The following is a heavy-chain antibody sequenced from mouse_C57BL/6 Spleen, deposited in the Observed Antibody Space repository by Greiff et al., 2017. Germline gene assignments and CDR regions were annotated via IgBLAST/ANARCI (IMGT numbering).Heavy chain of an antibody. CDR2: IYPGSGST. CDR3: ARSHDGYYYAMDY. D-gene: IGHD2-3*01. V-gene: IGHV1-55*01. CDR1: GYTFTSYW. Sequence: VKLKQSGAELVKPGASVKMSCKASGYTFTSYWITWVKQRPGQGLEWIGDIYPGSGSTNYNEKFKSKATLTVDTSSSTAYMQLSSLTSEDSAVYYCARSHDGYYYAMDYWGQGTSVTVSS. J-gene: IGHJ4*01.